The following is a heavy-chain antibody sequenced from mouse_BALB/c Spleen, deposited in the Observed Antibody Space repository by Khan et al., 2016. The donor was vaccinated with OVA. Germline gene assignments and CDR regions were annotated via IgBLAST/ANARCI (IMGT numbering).Heavy chain of an antibody. CDR1: GFSLTTYG. Sequence: QVQLKESGPGLVAPSQSLSITCTVSGFSLTTYGVHWVRQPPGKGLEWLVVIWSDGITTYNSALKSRLSISKDNSKSQVFLKMKSLQTDDTAMYXCARGGFYAMDYWGQGTSVTVSS. J-gene: IGHJ4*01. CDR2: IWSDGIT. CDR3: ARGGFYAMDY. V-gene: IGHV2-6*02.